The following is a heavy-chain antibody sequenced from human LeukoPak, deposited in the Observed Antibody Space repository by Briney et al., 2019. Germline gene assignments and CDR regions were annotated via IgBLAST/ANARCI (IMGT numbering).Heavy chain of an antibody. CDR1: GFSFSNYA. Sequence: GGSLRLSCAASGFSFSNYAMYWVRQAPGTGLEWVSAISGRSDNTYYADSVKGRFTLSRDSSKNTLYLQMNSLRADDTAVYYCAKWGDYDVLTGYYVSDFWGQGTLVTVSS. V-gene: IGHV3-23*01. CDR2: ISGRSDNT. D-gene: IGHD3-9*01. CDR3: AKWGDYDVLTGYYVSDF. J-gene: IGHJ4*02.